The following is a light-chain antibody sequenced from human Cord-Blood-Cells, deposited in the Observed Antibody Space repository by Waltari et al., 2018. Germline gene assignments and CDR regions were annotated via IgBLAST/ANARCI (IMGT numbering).Light chain of an antibody. CDR2: EVS. CDR3: SSYTSSSTVV. CDR1: SSDVGSYNR. J-gene: IGLJ2*01. V-gene: IGLV2-18*02. Sequence: QSALTQPPSVSGSPGQSVTISCTGTSSDVGSYNRVSWDQQPPGTPPKLMIYEVSNRPAGVPDRFSGSKSGNTASLTISGLQAEDEADYYCSSYTSSSTVVFGGGTKLTVL.